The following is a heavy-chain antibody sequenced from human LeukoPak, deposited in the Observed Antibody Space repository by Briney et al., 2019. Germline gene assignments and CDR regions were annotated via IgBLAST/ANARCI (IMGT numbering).Heavy chain of an antibody. D-gene: IGHD3-9*01. CDR1: GYTFTSYA. V-gene: IGHV7-4-1*02. J-gene: IGHJ4*02. CDR2: INTNTGNP. CDR3: ARDPFLSKVLRYFPHFDY. Sequence: ASVKVSCKASGYTFTSYAMNWVRQAPGQGLEWMGWINTNTGNPTYAQGFTGRFVFSLDTSVSTAYLQISSLKAEDTAVYYCARDPFLSKVLRYFPHFDYWGQGTLVTVSS.